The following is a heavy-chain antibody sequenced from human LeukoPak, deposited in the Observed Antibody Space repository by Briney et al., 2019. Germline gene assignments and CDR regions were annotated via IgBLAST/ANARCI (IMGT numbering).Heavy chain of an antibody. CDR2: NIGSGDTT. CDR1: GFTFCSYA. J-gene: IGHJ4*02. V-gene: IGHV3-23*01. CDR3: AKEPSH. Sequence: RGSLRLSCAASGFTFCSYAMSWVRQAPGKGLEWVSPNIGSGDTTYFADSVKGRFAISRDNSKNTLYLQMNSLRAEDTAVYYCAKEPSHWGRGTLVTVSS.